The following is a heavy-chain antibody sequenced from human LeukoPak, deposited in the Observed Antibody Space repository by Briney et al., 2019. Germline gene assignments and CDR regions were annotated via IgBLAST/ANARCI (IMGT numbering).Heavy chain of an antibody. CDR2: ISSISSYI. CDR1: GFTFSSYS. Sequence: GGSLRLSCAASGFTFSSYSMNWVRQAPGKGLEWVSSISSISSYIYYADSVKGRFTISRDNAKNSLYLQINSLRAEDTAVYYCARDRGSVLRFLEWLLGPDYWGQGTLVTVSS. J-gene: IGHJ4*02. D-gene: IGHD3-3*01. CDR3: ARDRGSVLRFLEWLLGPDY. V-gene: IGHV3-21*01.